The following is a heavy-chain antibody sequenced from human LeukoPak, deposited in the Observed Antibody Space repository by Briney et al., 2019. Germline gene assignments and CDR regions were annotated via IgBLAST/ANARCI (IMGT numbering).Heavy chain of an antibody. V-gene: IGHV3-66*02. Sequence: TGGSLRLSCAASGFTVSSNYMSWVRQAPGKGLEWVSVIYSGGSTYYADSVKGRFTISRDNSKNTLYLQMNSLRAEDTAVYYCARAVPIQPWPQFGPAEVDYWGQGTLVTVSS. D-gene: IGHD5-18*01. CDR3: ARAVPIQPWPQFGPAEVDY. CDR1: GFTVSSNY. J-gene: IGHJ4*02. CDR2: IYSGGST.